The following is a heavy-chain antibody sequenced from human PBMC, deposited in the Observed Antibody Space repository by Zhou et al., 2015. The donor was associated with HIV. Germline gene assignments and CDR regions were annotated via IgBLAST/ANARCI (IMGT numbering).Heavy chain of an antibody. J-gene: IGHJ6*03. CDR2: IIPIFGTA. CDR3: ASLPYDYGDEDYYYYYMDV. D-gene: IGHD4-17*01. CDR1: GDTFSSYA. V-gene: IGHV1-69*01. Sequence: QVQLVQSGAEVKKPGSSVKVSCKASGDTFSSYALSWVRQAPGQGLEWMGGIIPIFGTANYAQKFQGRVTITADESTSTAYMELSSLRSEDTAVYYCASLPYDYGDEDYYYYYMDVWGKGTTVTVSS.